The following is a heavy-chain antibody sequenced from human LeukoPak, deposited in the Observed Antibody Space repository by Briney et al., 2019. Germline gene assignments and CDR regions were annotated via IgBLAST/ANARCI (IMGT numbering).Heavy chain of an antibody. D-gene: IGHD3-16*02. V-gene: IGHV4-34*01. J-gene: IGHJ4*02. CDR2: INHSGST. Sequence: SETLSLTCAVYGGSFSGYYWSWIRQPPGKGLEWIGEINHSGSTNYNPSLKSRVTISVDTSKNQFSLKLSSVTAADTAVYYCARAGYDYVWGSYRYSYLDYWGQGTLVTVSS. CDR1: GGSFSGYY. CDR3: ARAGYDYVWGSYRYSYLDY.